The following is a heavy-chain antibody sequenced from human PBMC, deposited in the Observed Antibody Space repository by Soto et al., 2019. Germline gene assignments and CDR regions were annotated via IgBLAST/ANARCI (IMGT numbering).Heavy chain of an antibody. CDR3: ARLRSFVDV. CDR1: GYSFTSYW. D-gene: IGHD3-3*01. CDR2: LDPSDSYT. Sequence: LKISCKGCGYSFTSYWISWGRQMPGKGLEWMGRLDPSDSYTNYSPCFQGHVTISADKSISTAYLQWSSLKASDTAMYYCARLRSFVDVWGQGTTVTVSS. V-gene: IGHV5-10-1*01. J-gene: IGHJ6*02.